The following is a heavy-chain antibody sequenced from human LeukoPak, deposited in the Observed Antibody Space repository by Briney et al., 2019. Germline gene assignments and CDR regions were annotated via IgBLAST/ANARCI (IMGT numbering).Heavy chain of an antibody. CDR2: ISWNSGSI. D-gene: IGHD3-22*01. J-gene: IGHJ3*02. Sequence: GGSLRLSCAASGFTFSSYSMNWVRQAPGKGLEWVSGISWNSGSIGYADSVKGRFTISRDNAKNSLYLQMSSLRAEDMALYYCAKATTYYYDSSIKTAAFDIWGQGTMVTVSS. V-gene: IGHV3-9*03. CDR3: AKATTYYYDSSIKTAAFDI. CDR1: GFTFSSYS.